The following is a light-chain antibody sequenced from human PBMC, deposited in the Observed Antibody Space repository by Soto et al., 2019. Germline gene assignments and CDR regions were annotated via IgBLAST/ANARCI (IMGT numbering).Light chain of an antibody. CDR2: DAS. CDR1: QSISSW. J-gene: IGKJ5*01. CDR3: QHYNPYSPVT. V-gene: IGKV1-5*01. Sequence: DIQMTQSPSTLSASIGDRVTITCRASQSISSWLAWYQQEPGKAPKLLIYDASSLRSGVPSRFSGSGSGTEFTLTISSLQPDDFATYYCQHYNPYSPVTFGQGTRLEIK.